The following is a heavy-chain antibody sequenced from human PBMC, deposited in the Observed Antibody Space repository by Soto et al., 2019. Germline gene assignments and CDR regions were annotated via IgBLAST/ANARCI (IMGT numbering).Heavy chain of an antibody. CDR3: ARDRSSRYSSGWVNFDY. CDR1: GYTFTGYY. J-gene: IGHJ4*02. CDR2: INPNSGGT. D-gene: IGHD6-19*01. Sequence: AASVKVSCKASGYTFTGYYMHWVRQAPGQGLEWMGWINPNSGGTNYAQKFQGWVTMTRDTSISTAYMELSRLRSDDTAVYYCARDRSSRYSSGWVNFDYWGQGTLVTVSS. V-gene: IGHV1-2*04.